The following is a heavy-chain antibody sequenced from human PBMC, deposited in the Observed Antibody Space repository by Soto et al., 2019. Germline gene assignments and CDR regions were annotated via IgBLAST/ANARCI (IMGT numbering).Heavy chain of an antibody. Sequence: PGGSLRLSCGASGFTFKNYGMTWVRQAPGKGLEWVSGIRGSDDTTYYADSVKGRFTISRDNSKNTLYLQMTSLRDADTAVYYCAKGGGGSIVDYWGQGTQLTVSS. CDR1: GFTFKNYG. D-gene: IGHD3-16*01. J-gene: IGHJ4*02. CDR2: IRGSDDTT. CDR3: AKGGGGSIVDY. V-gene: IGHV3-23*01.